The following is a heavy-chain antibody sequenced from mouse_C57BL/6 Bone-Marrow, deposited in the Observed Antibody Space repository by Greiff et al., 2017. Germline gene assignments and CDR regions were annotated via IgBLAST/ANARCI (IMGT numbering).Heavy chain of an antibody. Sequence: EVHLVESGGDLVKPGGSLKLSCAASGFTFSSYGMSWVRQTPDKRLEWVATISSGGSYTYYPDIVKGRFTISRDNAKNTLYLQMSSLKAEDTAMYYCGWYWYFDVEDRGTAVTVTA. J-gene: IGHJ1*03. CDR2: ISSGGSYT. CDR1: GFTFSSYG. V-gene: IGHV5-6*01. CDR3: GWYWYFDV.